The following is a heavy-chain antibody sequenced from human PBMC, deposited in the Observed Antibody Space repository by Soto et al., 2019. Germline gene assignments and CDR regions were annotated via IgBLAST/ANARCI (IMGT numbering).Heavy chain of an antibody. V-gene: IGHV4-31*03. CDR1: GGSISSGGYY. J-gene: IGHJ4*02. CDR3: ASRNYDDSSGYYYFDS. D-gene: IGHD3-22*01. Sequence: ASETLSLTCTVSGGSISSGGYYWGWIRQQPGKGLEWIGFIFYSGTTYYNPSLRSRVIISADRSENKFSLDLSSVTAADTAVYYCASRNYDDSSGYYYFDSWGQGTLVTVSS. CDR2: IFYSGTT.